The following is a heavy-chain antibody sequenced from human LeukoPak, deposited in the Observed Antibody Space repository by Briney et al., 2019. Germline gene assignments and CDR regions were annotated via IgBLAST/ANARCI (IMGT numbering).Heavy chain of an antibody. CDR3: AKETGASLPFDY. D-gene: IGHD7-27*01. CDR1: GXTFSSYE. CDR2: ISSSGSTI. J-gene: IGHJ4*02. Sequence: GGSLRLSCAASGXTFSSYEMNWVRQAPGKGLEWVSYISSSGSTIYYADSVKGRFTISRDNAKNSLYLQMNSLRAEDMAVYYCAKETGASLPFDYWGQGTLVTVSS. V-gene: IGHV3-48*03.